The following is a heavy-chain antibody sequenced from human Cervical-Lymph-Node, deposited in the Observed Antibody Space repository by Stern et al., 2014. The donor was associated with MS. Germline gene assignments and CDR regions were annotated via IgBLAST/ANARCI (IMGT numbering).Heavy chain of an antibody. V-gene: IGHV1-8*01. Sequence: QVQLVQSGAEVKKPGASVKVSCKASGYTFSSFDINWVRQATGQGLEWMGWMNPDSGETGYTEKFQGRVTMTRNTSITTAYMELSGLRSEDTAVYYCARGETRLKMFAISRYYGMDVLGQGTTVTVSS. CDR2: MNPDSGET. D-gene: IGHD2-21*02. CDR3: ARGETRLKMFAISRYYGMDV. J-gene: IGHJ6*02. CDR1: GYTFSSFD.